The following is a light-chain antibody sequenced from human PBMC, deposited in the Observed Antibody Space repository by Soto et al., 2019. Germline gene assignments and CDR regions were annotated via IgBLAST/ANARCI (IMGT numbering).Light chain of an antibody. V-gene: IGKV3-11*01. CDR1: QSVSNNY. J-gene: IGKJ1*01. CDR3: QQRSNWPRT. Sequence: EIVLTQSPGTLSLSPGERATLSCRASQSVSNNYLAWYQQKPGQAPRLLIYGASTRATGIPARFSGSGSGTDSTLTISSLEPEDFAVYFCQQRSNWPRTFGQGTKVDIK. CDR2: GAS.